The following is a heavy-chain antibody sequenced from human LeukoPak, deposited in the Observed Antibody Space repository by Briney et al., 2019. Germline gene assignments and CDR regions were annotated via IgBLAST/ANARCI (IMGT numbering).Heavy chain of an antibody. CDR1: GDSVSSNSAA. V-gene: IGHV6-1*01. D-gene: IGHD3-22*01. CDR3: ASQNTYYYDSSGYGMDV. Sequence: SQTLSLTCAISGDSVSSNSAAWNWIRQSPSRGLEWLGRTYYRSKWYNDYAVSVKSRITINPDTSKNQFSLQLNSVTPEDTAVYYCASQNTYYYDSSGYGMDVWGQGTTVTVSS. CDR2: TYYRSKWYN. J-gene: IGHJ6*02.